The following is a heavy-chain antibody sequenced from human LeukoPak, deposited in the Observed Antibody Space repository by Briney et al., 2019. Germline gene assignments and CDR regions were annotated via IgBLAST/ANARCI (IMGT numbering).Heavy chain of an antibody. CDR2: IKSKTDGGTT. CDR1: GFTFSNAW. V-gene: IGHV3-15*01. Sequence: GGSLRLSCAASGFTFSNAWMSWVRQAPGKGLEWVGRIKSKTDGGTTDYAAPVKGRFTISRDDSKNTLYLQMNSLKTEDTAVYYCTTDLVVPAATAHGWGQGTLVTVSS. J-gene: IGHJ4*02. D-gene: IGHD2-2*01. CDR3: TTDLVVPAATAHG.